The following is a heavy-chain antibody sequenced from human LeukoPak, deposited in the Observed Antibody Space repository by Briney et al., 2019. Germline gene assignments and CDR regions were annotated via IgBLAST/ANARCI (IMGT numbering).Heavy chain of an antibody. J-gene: IGHJ4*02. Sequence: ASVKVSCKASGYTFTSYAMHWVRQAPGQGLEWMGWINAGNGNTKYSQKFQGRVTITRDTSASTAYMELSSLRSEDTAVYYCARGSPIEYYYDSSGPWGFDYWGQGTLVTVSS. D-gene: IGHD3-22*01. CDR1: GYTFTSYA. CDR2: INAGNGNT. V-gene: IGHV1-3*01. CDR3: ARGSPIEYYYDSSGPWGFDY.